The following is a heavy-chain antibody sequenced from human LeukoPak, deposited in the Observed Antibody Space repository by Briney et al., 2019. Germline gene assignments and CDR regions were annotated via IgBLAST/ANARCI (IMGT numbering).Heavy chain of an antibody. CDR1: GFTFSSYA. V-gene: IGHV3-23*01. Sequence: SGGSLRLSCAASGFTFSSYAMSWVRQAPGKGLEWVSAISGSGGSTYYADSVKSRFTISRDNSKNTLYLQMNSLRAEDTAVYYCAKDRDYYDSSGYFDYWGQGTLVTVSS. D-gene: IGHD3-22*01. CDR2: ISGSGGST. CDR3: AKDRDYYDSSGYFDY. J-gene: IGHJ4*02.